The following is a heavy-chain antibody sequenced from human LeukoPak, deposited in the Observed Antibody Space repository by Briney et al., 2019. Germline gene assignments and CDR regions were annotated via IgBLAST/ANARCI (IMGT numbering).Heavy chain of an antibody. J-gene: IGHJ4*02. CDR3: ATSTKTVRPDSWDS. D-gene: IGHD6-6*01. CDR1: GGSFSGYS. CDR2: INLGGST. V-gene: IGHV4-34*01. Sequence: PSETLSLTCAVYGGSFSGYSWSWIRQSPGEGLEWIGEINLGGSTNYNPSLKSRVTMTIDTSKKEVSLKLTSVTAADTSIYFCATSTKTVRPDSWDSWGQGTLVSVSS.